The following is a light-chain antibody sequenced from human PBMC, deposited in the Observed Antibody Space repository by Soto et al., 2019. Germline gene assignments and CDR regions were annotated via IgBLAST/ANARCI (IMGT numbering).Light chain of an antibody. V-gene: IGKV3-11*01. Sequence: EIVLTQSPATLSLSPGERGTLSCRASQSVSTYLAWYQQKPGQAPRLLIYDASNRATGIPARFSGSGSGTDFTLTISYIEPEDFAFYYCQQHSDWVTFGGWTKVEI. CDR2: DAS. CDR3: QQHSDWVT. CDR1: QSVSTY. J-gene: IGKJ4*01.